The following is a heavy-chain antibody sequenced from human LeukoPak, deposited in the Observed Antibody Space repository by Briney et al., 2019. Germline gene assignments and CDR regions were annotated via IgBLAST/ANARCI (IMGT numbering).Heavy chain of an antibody. V-gene: IGHV3-74*01. CDR2: INSDGSRI. CDR1: GFTLSDCW. D-gene: IGHD5-12*01. CDR3: ARAPQIGFSGFDKNY. Sequence: PGGSLRLSCAASGFTLSDCWMHWVRQAPGKGLVWVSRINSDGSRIIYADSVKGRFTIPRDNAKNTVYLQMNSLRADDTAVYFCARAPQIGFSGFDKNYWGQGTLVTVSS. J-gene: IGHJ4*02.